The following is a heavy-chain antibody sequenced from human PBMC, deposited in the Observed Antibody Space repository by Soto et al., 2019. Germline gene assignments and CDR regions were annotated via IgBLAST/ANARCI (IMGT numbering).Heavy chain of an antibody. J-gene: IGHJ2*01. CDR1: GFTFSSYG. CDR2: ISYDGSNK. CDR3: AKASYGGNPDDWYFDL. D-gene: IGHD4-17*01. Sequence: QVQLVESGGGVVQPGRSLRLSCAASGFTFSSYGMHWVRQAPGKGLEWVAVISYDGSNKYYADSVKGRFTISRDNSKNPLYLQMNSLRAEDTAVYYCAKASYGGNPDDWYFDLWGRGTLVTVSS. V-gene: IGHV3-30*18.